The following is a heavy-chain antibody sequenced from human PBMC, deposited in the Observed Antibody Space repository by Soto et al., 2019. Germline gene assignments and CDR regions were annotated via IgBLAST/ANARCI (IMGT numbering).Heavy chain of an antibody. Sequence: ASVXGSFKSCVYTFTDHYINCCRQAPGQGPDYMGWIHPNSGDTNYVQRFQGRLIMTRDTSINTAYMELRRLTSDDTAVYYCTRDSYKGTNSYKWFDTWGQGTLVTVYS. V-gene: IGHV1-2*02. D-gene: IGHD1-1*01. CDR3: TRDSYKGTNSYKWFDT. J-gene: IGHJ5*02. CDR1: VYTFTDHY. CDR2: IHPNSGDT.